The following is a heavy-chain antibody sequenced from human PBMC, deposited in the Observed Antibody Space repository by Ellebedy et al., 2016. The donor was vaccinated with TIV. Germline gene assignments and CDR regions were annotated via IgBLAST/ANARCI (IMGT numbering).Heavy chain of an antibody. J-gene: IGHJ4*02. V-gene: IGHV4-59*01. D-gene: IGHD6-19*01. Sequence: MPSETLSLTCSVTGASIASYFWTWLRHPPGKGLEWIGNFYDRGGSNYNPSLTSRVTISADLSKNQFFLKLSSVTAADTAVYYCARGYDSGWYGELDYWGQGTLVTVSS. CDR2: FYDRGGS. CDR1: GASIASYF. CDR3: ARGYDSGWYGELDY.